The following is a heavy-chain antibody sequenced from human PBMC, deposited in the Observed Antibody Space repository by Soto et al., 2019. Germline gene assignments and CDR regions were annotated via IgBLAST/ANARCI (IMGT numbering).Heavy chain of an antibody. V-gene: IGHV3-21*01. Sequence: GGSLRLSCAASGFTFSSYSMNWVRQAPGKGLEWVSSISSSSSYIYYADSVRGRFTISRDNAKNSLYLQMNSLRAEDTAVYYCARAFQLPYLSEEGGYYYYYMDVWGKGTTVTVSS. CDR2: ISSSSSYI. J-gene: IGHJ6*03. D-gene: IGHD2-2*02. CDR3: ARAFQLPYLSEEGGYYYYYMDV. CDR1: GFTFSSYS.